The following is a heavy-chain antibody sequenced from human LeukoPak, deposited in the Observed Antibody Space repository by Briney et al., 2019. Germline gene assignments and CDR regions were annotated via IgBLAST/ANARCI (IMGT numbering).Heavy chain of an antibody. CDR2: IIPIFGIA. Sequence: SVKVSCKASGGTFSSYAISWVRQTPGQGLEWMGRIIPIFGIANYAQKFQGRVTITADKSTSTAYMELSSLRSEDTAVYYCARAVTLGNLYYFDYWGQGTLVTVSS. V-gene: IGHV1-69*04. CDR3: ARAVTLGNLYYFDY. J-gene: IGHJ4*02. D-gene: IGHD3-16*01. CDR1: GGTFSSYA.